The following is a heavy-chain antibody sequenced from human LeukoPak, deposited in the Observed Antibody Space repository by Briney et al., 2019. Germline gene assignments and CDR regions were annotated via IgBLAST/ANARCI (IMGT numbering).Heavy chain of an antibody. CDR2: IYYSGST. J-gene: IGHJ4*02. CDR1: GGSISSYY. CDR3: AREPAAGTPLTNFDN. V-gene: IGHV4-59*12. D-gene: IGHD6-13*01. Sequence: SETLSLTCTVSGGSISSYYWSWIRQPPGKGLEWIGYIYYSGSTNYNPSLKSRVTISVDTSKNQFSLKLSSVTAADTAVYYCAREPAAGTPLTNFDNWAQGPLGTVSP.